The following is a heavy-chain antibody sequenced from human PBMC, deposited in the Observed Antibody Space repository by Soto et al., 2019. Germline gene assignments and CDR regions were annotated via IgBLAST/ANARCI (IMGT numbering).Heavy chain of an antibody. Sequence: PSETLSLTCTVSGGSISSGDYYWSWIRQPPGKGLEWIGYVYYSGSTYSNPSLKSRVIISVDTSKNQFSPKLSSVTAADTAVYYCVREWRDNYGAFYNWFDPWGLGILVTVSS. CDR3: VREWRDNYGAFYNWFDP. D-gene: IGHD4-17*01. V-gene: IGHV4-30-4*01. CDR2: VYYSGST. J-gene: IGHJ5*02. CDR1: GGSISSGDYY.